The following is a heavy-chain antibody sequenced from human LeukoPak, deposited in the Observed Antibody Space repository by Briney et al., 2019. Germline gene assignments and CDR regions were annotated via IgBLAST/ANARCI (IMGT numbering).Heavy chain of an antibody. CDR2: INTNTGNP. CDR1: GYTFTSYA. D-gene: IGHD3-22*01. V-gene: IGHV7-4-1*02. Sequence: ASVKVSCKASGYTFTSYAMNWVRQAPGQGLEWMGWINTNTGNPTYAQGFTGRFVFSSDTSVSTAYLQISNLKAEDTAVYYCARVGGLSGYYYRSAFDIWGQGTMVTVSS. CDR3: ARVGGLSGYYYRSAFDI. J-gene: IGHJ3*02.